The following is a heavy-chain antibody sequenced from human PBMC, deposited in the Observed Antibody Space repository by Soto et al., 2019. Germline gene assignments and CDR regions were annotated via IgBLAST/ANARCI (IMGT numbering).Heavy chain of an antibody. J-gene: IGHJ4*02. D-gene: IGHD6-6*01. Sequence: QVLLQQWGAGLLKPSETLSLTCAVYGGSFSAYYWSWIHQPPGKGLEWIGEINHSGSTNYNPSLKSRVTISVDTSKNQFSLKLSSVTAADTAVYYCARTSKFEYWGQGTLVTVSS. CDR3: ARTSKFEY. CDR1: GGSFSAYY. CDR2: INHSGST. V-gene: IGHV4-34*01.